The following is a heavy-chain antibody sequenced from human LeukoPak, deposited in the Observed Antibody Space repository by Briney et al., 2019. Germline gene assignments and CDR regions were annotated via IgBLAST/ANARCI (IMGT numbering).Heavy chain of an antibody. CDR1: GFTFSSYS. CDR3: AREREANDY. V-gene: IGHV3-48*01. D-gene: IGHD1-26*01. CDR2: ISSSSSTI. J-gene: IGHJ4*02. Sequence: GGSLRLSCAASGFTFSSYSMNWVRQAPGKGLEWVSYISSSSSTIYYADPVKGRFTISRDNAKNSLYLQMNSLRAEDTAVYYCAREREANDYWDQGTLVTVSS.